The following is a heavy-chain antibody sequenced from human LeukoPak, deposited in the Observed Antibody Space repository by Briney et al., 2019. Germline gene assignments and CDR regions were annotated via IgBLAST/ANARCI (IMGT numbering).Heavy chain of an antibody. CDR2: ISGSGGST. J-gene: IGHJ4*02. CDR3: AVQDIVVVPAAIRTDY. V-gene: IGHV3-23*01. CDR1: GCPFSTYV. Sequence: GGSLRLSCAASGCPFSTYVMTWVRQAPGKGLEWVSAISGSGGSTYYADSVKGRFTISRDNSRNTLYLQMNSLRAEDTAVYYCAVQDIVVVPAAIRTDYWGQGTLVTVSS. D-gene: IGHD2-2*02.